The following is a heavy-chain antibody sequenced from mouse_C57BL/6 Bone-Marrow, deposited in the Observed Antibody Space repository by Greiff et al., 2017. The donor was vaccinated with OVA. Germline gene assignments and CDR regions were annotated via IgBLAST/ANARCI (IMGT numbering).Heavy chain of an antibody. J-gene: IGHJ3*01. V-gene: IGHV1-55*01. D-gene: IGHD2-4*01. CDR1: GYTFTSYW. CDR2: IYPGSGST. Sequence: QVHVKQPGAELVKPGASVKMSCKASGYTFTSYWITWVKQRPGQGLEWIGDIYPGSGSTNYNEKFKSKATLTVDTSSSTAYMQLSSLTSEDSAVYDCARGGLGLRGFAYWGQGTLVTVSA. CDR3: ARGGLGLRGFAY.